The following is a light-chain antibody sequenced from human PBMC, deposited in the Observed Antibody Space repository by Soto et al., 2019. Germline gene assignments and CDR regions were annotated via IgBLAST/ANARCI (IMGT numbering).Light chain of an antibody. CDR1: QSINRW. CDR3: QQYSTYPYI. V-gene: IGKV1-5*03. J-gene: IGKJ2*01. Sequence: DIQMTQSPFSLSASVGDRVTITCRASQSINRWLAWYQQKPGKAPKLLIYKASTLESGVPSRFSGGGIGTEFSLSISSLQPDDFATYYCQQYSTYPYIFGQGTKVDI. CDR2: KAS.